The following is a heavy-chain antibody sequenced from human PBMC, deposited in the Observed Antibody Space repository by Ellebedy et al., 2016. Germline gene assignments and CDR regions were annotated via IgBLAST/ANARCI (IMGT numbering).Heavy chain of an antibody. CDR1: GFTFSSYA. J-gene: IGHJ4*02. CDR2: ISGSGGST. CDR3: AKAAATYSSSWYPYYFDY. Sequence: GGSLRLXCAASGFTFSSYAMSWVRQAPGKGLEWVSAISGSGGSTYYADSVKGRFTISRDNSKNTLYLQMNSLRAEDTAVYYCAKAAATYSSSWYPYYFDYWGQGTLVTVSS. V-gene: IGHV3-23*01. D-gene: IGHD6-13*01.